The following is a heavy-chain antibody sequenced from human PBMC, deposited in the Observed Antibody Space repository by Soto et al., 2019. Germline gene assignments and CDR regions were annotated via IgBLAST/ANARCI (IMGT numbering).Heavy chain of an antibody. J-gene: IGHJ6*04. V-gene: IGHV3-11*05. CDR3: ARGELATDNYEYGMYV. CDR1: GFTFSDYY. CDR2: ISSSSSYT. D-gene: IGHD1-26*01. Sequence: QVQLVESGGGLVKPGGSLRLSCAASGFTFSDYYMSWIRQAPGKGLEWVSYISSSSSYTKYADSVKGRFTISRDNSKNSLYLQMNSLGDEDTVVDYCARGELATDNYEYGMYVWGKGNTVTVSS.